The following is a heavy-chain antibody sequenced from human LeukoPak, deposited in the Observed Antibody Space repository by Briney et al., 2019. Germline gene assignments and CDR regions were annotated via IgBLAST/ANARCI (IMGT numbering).Heavy chain of an antibody. J-gene: IGHJ6*02. D-gene: IGHD6-13*01. CDR3: ARGRESLAAASYYGMDV. CDR2: INPNSGGT. CDR1: GYTFTGYY. V-gene: IGHV1-2*04. Sequence: ASVKVSCKASGYTFTGYYMHWVRQAPGQGHEWMGWINPNSGGTNYAQKFQGWVTMTRDTSISTAYMELSRLRSDDTAVYYCARGRESLAAASYYGMDVWGQGTTVTVSS.